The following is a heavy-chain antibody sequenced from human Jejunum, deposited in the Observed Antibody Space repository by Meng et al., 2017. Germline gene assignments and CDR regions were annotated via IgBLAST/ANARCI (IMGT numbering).Heavy chain of an antibody. Sequence: VQLQEGGSGLLKPLETRSLTCAVFGGSFSGYYCGWIRQAPGKGLEWIGDIDHSGSTNYNPSLKNRVTISVDTSRNQISLNLNSVTAADTAVYYCARGGDPRAYYFDYWGQGNLVTVSS. D-gene: IGHD3-10*01. CDR2: IDHSGST. CDR3: ARGGDPRAYYFDY. CDR1: GGSFSGYY. J-gene: IGHJ4*02. V-gene: IGHV4-34*01.